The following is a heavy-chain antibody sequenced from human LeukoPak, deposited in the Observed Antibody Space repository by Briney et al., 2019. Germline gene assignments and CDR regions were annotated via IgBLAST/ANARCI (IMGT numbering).Heavy chain of an antibody. J-gene: IGHJ4*02. CDR3: ARDMNYNLDY. D-gene: IGHD1-7*01. V-gene: IGHV3-74*01. CDR1: GFTSSHSY. Sequence: GGSLKLSCAASGFTSSHSYIHWVRQAPGKGLVWVSRIDIDGNTVYADPVKGRFTISRDNAKSTLYLEMNSLRAEDTAVYYCARDMNYNLDYWGPGTLVTVSP. CDR2: IDIDGNT.